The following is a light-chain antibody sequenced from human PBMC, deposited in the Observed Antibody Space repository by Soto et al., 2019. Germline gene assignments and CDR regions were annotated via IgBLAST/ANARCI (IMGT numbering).Light chain of an antibody. CDR2: DVT. CDR3: QSFDSSLSNSWV. V-gene: IGLV2-14*03. J-gene: IGLJ3*02. CDR1: SSDVGAYNY. Sequence: QSALTQPASVSGSPGQSITMSCTGTSSDVGAYNYVSWYQQHPGKAPKLLIYDVTYRPSGVSNRFSGFKSGNTASLTISGLQPEDEADYYCQSFDSSLSNSWVFGGGTKLTVL.